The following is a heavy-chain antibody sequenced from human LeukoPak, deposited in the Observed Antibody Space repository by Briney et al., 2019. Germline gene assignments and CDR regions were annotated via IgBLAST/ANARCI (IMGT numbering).Heavy chain of an antibody. J-gene: IGHJ4*02. Sequence: PGRSLRLSCAASGFTFSSYAMHWVRQAPGKGLEWVAVISYDGSNKYYADSVKGRFTISRDNSKNTLYLQMNSRRAEDTAVYYCAREPGGWYERSFDYWGQGTLVTVSS. CDR2: ISYDGSNK. CDR3: AREPGGWYERSFDY. V-gene: IGHV3-30-3*01. CDR1: GFTFSSYA. D-gene: IGHD6-19*01.